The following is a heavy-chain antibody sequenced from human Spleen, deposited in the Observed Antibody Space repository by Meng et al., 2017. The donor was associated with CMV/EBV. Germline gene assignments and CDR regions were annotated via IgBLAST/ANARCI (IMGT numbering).Heavy chain of an antibody. J-gene: IGHJ4*02. CDR3: ARGFRYYESSGSNVPDY. V-gene: IGHV4-34*01. CDR2: INHSGST. CDR1: GGSFGGYD. Sequence: AQLHEWGAGLLRPSGTLSLTCAVYGGSFGGYDWSWVRQPPGKGLGLIGEINHSGSTNYNPSLKSRVTISVDTSKNQFSLKLSSVTAADTAVYYCARGFRYYESSGSNVPDYWGQGTLVTVSS. D-gene: IGHD3-22*01.